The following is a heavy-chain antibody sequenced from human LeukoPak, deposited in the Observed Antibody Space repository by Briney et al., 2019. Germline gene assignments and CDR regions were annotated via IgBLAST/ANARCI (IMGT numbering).Heavy chain of an antibody. D-gene: IGHD3-22*01. Sequence: GGSLRLSCAASGFTFSTYWMHWVRQAPGKGLVWVSRINSDGSSTNYADSVRGRFTISRDNAKNTLYLQMNSLRAEDTAVYYCVRDMGYYDKVWGQGTLVTVSS. CDR2: INSDGSST. V-gene: IGHV3-74*01. CDR1: GFTFSTYW. CDR3: VRDMGYYDKV. J-gene: IGHJ4*02.